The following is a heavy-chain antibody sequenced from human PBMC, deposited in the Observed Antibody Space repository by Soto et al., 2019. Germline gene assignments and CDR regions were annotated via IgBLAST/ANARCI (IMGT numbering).Heavy chain of an antibody. CDR1: GFSVTSNKW. CDR3: VRDSRYCTYGGCSIMRDAFDV. Sequence: QVQLQESGPGLVKPSGTLSLTCTVSGFSVTSNKWWSRVRQSPGKSLEWIGEIYHSGASYHNSAFSGRVTISMDKSKNQISLIMTSVSAADTAVYFCVRDSRYCTYGGCSIMRDAFDVWGQGTLVTVSS. CDR2: IYHSGAS. J-gene: IGHJ3*01. V-gene: IGHV4-4*02. D-gene: IGHD2-8*01.